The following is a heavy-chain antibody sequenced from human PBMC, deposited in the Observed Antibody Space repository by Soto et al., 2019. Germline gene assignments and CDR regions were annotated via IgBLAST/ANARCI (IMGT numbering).Heavy chain of an antibody. CDR3: ARHIAVSGTRGFDF. D-gene: IGHD6-19*01. CDR2: IYHSGST. CDR1: GGSISSNW. Sequence: QVHLQESGPGLIKPSGTLSLTCAVSGGSISSNWWSWVRQPPGKGLEWIGEIYHSGSTNYNPSLMNRVTMSMDKPLNHLSLNLNSVTAADTAVYSCARHIAVSGTRGFDFWGRGTLVTVSS. V-gene: IGHV4-4*02. J-gene: IGHJ4*02.